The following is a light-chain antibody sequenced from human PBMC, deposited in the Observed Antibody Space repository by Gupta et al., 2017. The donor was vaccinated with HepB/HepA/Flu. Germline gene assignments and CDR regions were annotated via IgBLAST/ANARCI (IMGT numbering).Light chain of an antibody. V-gene: IGKV1-39*01. CDR3: QETYGAPPFT. Sequence: DIQMTQSPSSLSASVGDRVTITCRASQSINNNLKRYQQKPGGAPKRLIYAASNLQSGGPSRCSSSSSWTEFSLTIIGLQPEEFAIDYCQETYGAPPFTFGQGTKLEIK. CDR2: AAS. J-gene: IGKJ2*01. CDR1: QSINNN.